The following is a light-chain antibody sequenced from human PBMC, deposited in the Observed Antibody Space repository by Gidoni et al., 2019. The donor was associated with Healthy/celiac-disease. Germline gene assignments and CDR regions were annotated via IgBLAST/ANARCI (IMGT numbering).Light chain of an antibody. J-gene: IGKJ4*01. CDR3: QQRSNWPRPT. V-gene: IGKV3-11*01. CDR1: QSVSSY. CDR2: DAS. Sequence: EIVLTQSPATLSLSPGERATLSCRASQSVSSYLAWYQQKPGQAPRLLIYDASNRATGIPARFSGSGSGTDFTLTISSLEPEDFAVYYCQQRSNWPRPTFXGGTKVEIK.